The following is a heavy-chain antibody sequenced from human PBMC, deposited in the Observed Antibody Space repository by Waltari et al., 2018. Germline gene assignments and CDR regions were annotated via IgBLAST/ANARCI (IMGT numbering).Heavy chain of an antibody. CDR1: GYTFTGYY. J-gene: IGHJ4*02. CDR2: INPNSGGT. V-gene: IGHV1-2*02. D-gene: IGHD2-2*01. CDR3: ARDFGIVVVPAAFDY. Sequence: QVQLVQSGAEVKKPGASVKVSCKASGYTFTGYYMHWVRQAPGQGLEWMGWINPNSGGTNYAQKFQGRVTMTRDTAISTAYMELSRLRSDDTAVYYCARDFGIVVVPAAFDYWGQGTLVTVSS.